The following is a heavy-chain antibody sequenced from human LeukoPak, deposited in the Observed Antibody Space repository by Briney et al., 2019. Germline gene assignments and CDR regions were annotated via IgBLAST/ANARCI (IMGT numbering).Heavy chain of an antibody. CDR3: ASTGYNSGDLNYYYYYYMDV. CDR1: GGSISSYY. Sequence: SETLSLTCTVSGGSISSYYWSWIRQPPGKGLEWIGYLHYSGTTNYSPSLKSRVTISVDTSKNQFSLKLSSVTAADTAVYYCASTGYNSGDLNYYYYYYMDVWGKGTTVTISS. CDR2: LHYSGTT. D-gene: IGHD5-24*01. J-gene: IGHJ6*03. V-gene: IGHV4-59*08.